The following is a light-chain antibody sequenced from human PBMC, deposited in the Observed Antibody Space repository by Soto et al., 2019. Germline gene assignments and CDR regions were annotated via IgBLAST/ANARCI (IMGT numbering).Light chain of an antibody. V-gene: IGKV3-20*01. Sequence: EIVLTQSPGTLSLSPGERATLSCRDSQRVSSNYLAWHQQRHGQTPRLLIYGASSRTTGIPDRFSGRGSGTDFTLTISRLEPEYFAVYYCKQDGTEPFTFGPGTKVDIK. CDR2: GAS. CDR1: QRVSSNY. CDR3: KQDGTEPFT. J-gene: IGKJ3*01.